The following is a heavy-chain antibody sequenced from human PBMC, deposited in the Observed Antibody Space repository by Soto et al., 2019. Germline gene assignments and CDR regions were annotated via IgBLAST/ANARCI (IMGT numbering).Heavy chain of an antibody. V-gene: IGHV3-21*01. D-gene: IGHD3-3*01. CDR3: ARGLRTYYDFWSGYVPPFDY. J-gene: IGHJ4*02. Sequence: GGSLRLSCAASGFTFSSYSMNWVRQAPGKGLEWVSSISSGSSYIYYADSVRGRFTISRDNAKNTLYLQMNSLRAEDTAVYYCARGLRTYYDFWSGYVPPFDYWGQGTLVTVSS. CDR1: GFTFSSYS. CDR2: ISSGSSYI.